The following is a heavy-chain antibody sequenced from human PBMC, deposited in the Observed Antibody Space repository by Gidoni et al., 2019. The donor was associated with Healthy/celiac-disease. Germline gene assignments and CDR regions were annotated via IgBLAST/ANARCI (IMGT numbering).Heavy chain of an antibody. CDR1: GFTFDDYA. Sequence: EVQLVESGGGLVQPGRSLRLSCAASGFTFDDYAMHWVRQAPGKGLEWFSCISWNSGSIGYADSVKCRFTISRDNATNSLYLQMNSLRAEDTALYYCAKEHSSSLCYFDYWGQGTLVTVSS. V-gene: IGHV3-9*01. J-gene: IGHJ4*02. CDR3: AKEHSSSLCYFDY. D-gene: IGHD6-6*01. CDR2: ISWNSGSI.